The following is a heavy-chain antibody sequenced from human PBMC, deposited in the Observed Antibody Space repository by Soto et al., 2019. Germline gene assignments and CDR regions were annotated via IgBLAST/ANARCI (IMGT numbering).Heavy chain of an antibody. CDR3: ARVPAAGYFSVGSCFSIYFQH. CDR1: RFTVSSKY. V-gene: IGHV3-66*01. CDR2: IHSGGPT. J-gene: IGHJ1*01. Sequence: GGSLRLSCAASRFTVSSKYMSWVRQAPGKGLEWVSLIHSGGPTYYADSVKGRFTISRDTSENTVHLQMDSLRAEDTAVYCCARVPAAGYFSVGSCFSIYFQHWGQGTLVTVSS. D-gene: IGHD2-15*01.